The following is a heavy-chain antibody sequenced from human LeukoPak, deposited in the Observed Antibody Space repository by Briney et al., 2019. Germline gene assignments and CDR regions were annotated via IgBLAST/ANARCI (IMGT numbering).Heavy chain of an antibody. CDR1: GFTFTNYG. CDR3: ARGIQPPKYYGSGSDTFDI. CDR2: LWSDGIKT. D-gene: IGHD3-10*01. V-gene: IGHV3-30*19. J-gene: IGHJ3*02. Sequence: PGGSLRLSCATSGFTFTNYGMHWVRQAPGRGLEWVAALWSDGIKTSYADSVRGRFTISRDNSRNTLFLQMDSLRAEDTSVYYCARGIQPPKYYGSGSDTFDIWGQGTMVTVSS.